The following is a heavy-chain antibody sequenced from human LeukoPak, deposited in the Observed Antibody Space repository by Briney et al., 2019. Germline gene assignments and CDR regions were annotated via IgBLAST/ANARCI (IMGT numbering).Heavy chain of an antibody. J-gene: IGHJ5*02. CDR1: GGSISSANYY. D-gene: IGHD2-15*01. Sequence: SETLSLTCTVSGGSISSANYYWSWIRQPAGKGLEWIGRIYTSGSTNYNPSLKSRVTISVDTSKNQFSLKLNSVTAADTAVYYCARVDGSCSGGSCPSGNWFDPWGQGTLVTVSS. CDR2: IYTSGST. V-gene: IGHV4-61*02. CDR3: ARVDGSCSGGSCPSGNWFDP.